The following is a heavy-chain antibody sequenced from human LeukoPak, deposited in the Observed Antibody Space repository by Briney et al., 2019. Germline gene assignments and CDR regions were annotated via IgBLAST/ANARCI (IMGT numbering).Heavy chain of an antibody. CDR1: GFTFSRSW. Sequence: PGGSLRLSCTASGFTFSRSWMHWVRQAPGKGLEWVADIKEDGSDKYYGDSVKGRFTIPRDNAKNSVYLQMNSLSPEDTAIYFCATLAFDSWGRGTLVTVSS. J-gene: IGHJ4*02. D-gene: IGHD3-3*02. CDR2: IKEDGSDK. CDR3: ATLAFDS. V-gene: IGHV3-7*01.